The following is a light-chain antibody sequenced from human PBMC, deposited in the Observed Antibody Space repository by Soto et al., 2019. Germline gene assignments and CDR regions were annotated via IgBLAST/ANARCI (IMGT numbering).Light chain of an antibody. CDR2: DVS. CDR1: SSDVGGYDY. J-gene: IGLJ1*01. V-gene: IGLV2-14*03. CDR3: TSYTSSSTQV. Sequence: HSVLTQPASVSGSPGQSITISCTGTSSDVGGYDYVSWYQHHPGKAPKLMIYDVSNRPSGVSTRFSGSKSGNTASLTISGLQAEDEADYYCTSYTSSSTQVFGTGTKLTVL.